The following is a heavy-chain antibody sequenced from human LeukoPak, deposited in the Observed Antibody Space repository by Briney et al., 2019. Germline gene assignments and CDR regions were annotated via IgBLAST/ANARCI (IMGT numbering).Heavy chain of an antibody. CDR1: GGSISSYY. V-gene: IGHV4-59*05. Sequence: SETLSLTCTVSGGSISSYYWSWIRQPPGKGLEWIGSIYHSGSTYYNPSLTSRVTISVDTSKNQFSLKLSSVTAADTAVYYCARHKDYYYSYMDVWGKGTTVTISS. CDR2: IYHSGST. J-gene: IGHJ6*03. CDR3: ARHKDYYYSYMDV.